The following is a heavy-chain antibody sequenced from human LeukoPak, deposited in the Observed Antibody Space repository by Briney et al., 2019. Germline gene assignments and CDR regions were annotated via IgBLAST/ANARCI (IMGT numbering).Heavy chain of an antibody. CDR3: AKVLFRFGVPYYFDY. D-gene: IGHD3-10*01. Sequence: GGSLRLSCAASGFTFSSYAMSWVRQAPGKGLEWVSAISGSGGSTYYADSVKGRFTISRDNSKNTLYLQMNSLRAEDTAVYYCAKVLFRFGVPYYFDYWGQGTLVTVSS. CDR1: GFTFSSYA. CDR2: ISGSGGST. J-gene: IGHJ4*02. V-gene: IGHV3-23*01.